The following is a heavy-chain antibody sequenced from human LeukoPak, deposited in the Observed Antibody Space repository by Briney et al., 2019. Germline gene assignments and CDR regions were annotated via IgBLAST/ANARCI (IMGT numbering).Heavy chain of an antibody. V-gene: IGHV3-30-3*01. D-gene: IGHD1-26*01. CDR1: GFTFSSYA. CDR2: ISYDGSNK. CDR3: ARVKMYKWELLGAFDY. J-gene: IGHJ4*02. Sequence: GGSLRLSCAASGFTFSSYAMHWVRQAPGKGLEWVAVISYDGSNKYYADSVKCRFTISRDNSKNTLYLQMNSLRAEDTAVYYCARVKMYKWELLGAFDYWGQGTLATVSS.